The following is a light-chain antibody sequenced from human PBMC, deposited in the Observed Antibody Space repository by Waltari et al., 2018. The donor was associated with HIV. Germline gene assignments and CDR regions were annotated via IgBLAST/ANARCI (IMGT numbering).Light chain of an antibody. J-gene: IGLJ2*01. Sequence: SYELTQPPSVSVSPGHTARITCSGDALPKKYAHWYQQKSGQAPVKVIYEDNKRPSGIPERFSGSSSGTMATLTITAAQVEDEADYYCYSRDNSGNHRVFGGGTKLTVL. CDR2: EDN. V-gene: IGLV3-10*01. CDR3: YSRDNSGNHRV. CDR1: ALPKKY.